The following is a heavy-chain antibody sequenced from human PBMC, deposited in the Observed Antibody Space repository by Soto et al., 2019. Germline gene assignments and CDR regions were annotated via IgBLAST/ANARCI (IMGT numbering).Heavy chain of an antibody. V-gene: IGHV4-59*01. CDR3: ARGIGPAATGGYYYYYYMDV. D-gene: IGHD3-16*01. J-gene: IGHJ6*03. Sequence: PSETLSLTCTVSGGSISSYYWSCIRQPQGKGLEWIGYIYYSGSTNYNPSLKSRVTISVDTSKNQFSLKLSSVTAADTAVYYCARGIGPAATGGYYYYYYMDVWGKGTTVTVSS. CDR1: GGSISSYY. CDR2: IYYSGST.